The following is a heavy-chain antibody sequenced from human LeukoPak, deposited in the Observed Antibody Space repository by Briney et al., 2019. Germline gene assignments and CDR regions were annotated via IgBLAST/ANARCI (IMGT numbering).Heavy chain of an antibody. CDR2: IKQDGSEK. Sequence: PGGSLRLSCAGYGITLSELWMNWVRQVPGKGLEWVANIKQDGSEKKYVDSVKGRFTISRDNAKNSVYLQMNSLRVDDTAVYYCVAGYGWLPDYWGQGALVTVSS. V-gene: IGHV3-7*02. CDR1: GITLSELW. J-gene: IGHJ4*02. D-gene: IGHD6-19*01. CDR3: VAGYGWLPDY.